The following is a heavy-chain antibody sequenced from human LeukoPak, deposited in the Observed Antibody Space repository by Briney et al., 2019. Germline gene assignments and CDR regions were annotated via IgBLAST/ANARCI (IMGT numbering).Heavy chain of an antibody. Sequence: GGSLRLSXAASGFTFSSYGMHWVRQAPGKGMEWVACIRYDGSNKYYADSVKGRFTISRDNSKNTLYLQMNSLRAEDTAVYYCAKGGSGYSYGSPWYFDYWGQGTLVTVSS. CDR1: GFTFSSYG. V-gene: IGHV3-30*02. D-gene: IGHD5-18*01. J-gene: IGHJ4*02. CDR2: IRYDGSNK. CDR3: AKGGSGYSYGSPWYFDY.